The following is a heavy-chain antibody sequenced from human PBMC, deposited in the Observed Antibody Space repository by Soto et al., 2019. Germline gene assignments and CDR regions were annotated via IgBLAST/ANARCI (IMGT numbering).Heavy chain of an antibody. J-gene: IGHJ4*02. Sequence: GGSLRLSCAASGFTFSSYAMHWVRQAPGKGLEWVAVISYDGSNKYYADSVKGRFTISRDNSKNTLYLQMNSLRAEDTAVYYRAAPRIAVAGGQGTLVTVSS. CDR2: ISYDGSNK. CDR3: AAPRIAVA. V-gene: IGHV3-30-3*01. D-gene: IGHD6-19*01. CDR1: GFTFSSYA.